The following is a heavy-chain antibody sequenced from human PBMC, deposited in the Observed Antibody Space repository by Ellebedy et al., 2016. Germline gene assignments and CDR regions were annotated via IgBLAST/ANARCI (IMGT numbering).Heavy chain of an antibody. J-gene: IGHJ4*02. CDR3: TTVYRYNYDSV. CDR1: GFTFSNAW. CDR2: IKSKTDCGAS. V-gene: IGHV3-15*01. Sequence: GGSLRLSCAASGFTFSNAWMNWVRQAPGKGLEWVGRIKSKTDCGASDYAAPVKGRFTISRDDSKNTLYLQMNSLKTEDTAVYFCTTVYRYNYDSVWGQGTLVTVSS. D-gene: IGHD5-18*01.